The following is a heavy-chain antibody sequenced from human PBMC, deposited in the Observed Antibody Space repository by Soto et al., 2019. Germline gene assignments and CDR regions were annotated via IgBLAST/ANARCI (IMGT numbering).Heavy chain of an antibody. CDR1: GGTFSSYA. CDR3: AISRVGRWWYNWFDP. V-gene: IGHV1-69*01. D-gene: IGHD2-15*01. Sequence: QVQLVQSGAEVKKPGSSVKFSCKASGGTFSSYAISWVRQAPGQGLEWMGGIVPIFGTANYAQKFQGRVTITADESTSTDYMELSSLRSEDTAVYYCAISRVGRWWYNWFDPWGQGTLVTVSS. J-gene: IGHJ5*02. CDR2: IVPIFGTA.